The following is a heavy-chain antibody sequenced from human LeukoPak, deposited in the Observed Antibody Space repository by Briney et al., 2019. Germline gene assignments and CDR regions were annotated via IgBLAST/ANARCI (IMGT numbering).Heavy chain of an antibody. V-gene: IGHV3-30*04. Sequence: AGGSLRLSCAASGFTFSNYAMHWVRQAPGKGLEWVTVIFYDGDTKYYADSVKGRFTISRDNSKNTLYLQMNSLRAEDTAVYYCAKDYYGSGSYYTQGHDCWGQGTLVTVSS. J-gene: IGHJ4*02. D-gene: IGHD3-10*01. CDR3: AKDYYGSGSYYTQGHDC. CDR1: GFTFSNYA. CDR2: IFYDGDTK.